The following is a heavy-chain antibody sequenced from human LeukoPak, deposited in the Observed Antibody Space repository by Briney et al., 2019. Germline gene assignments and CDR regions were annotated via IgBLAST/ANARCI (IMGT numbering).Heavy chain of an antibody. CDR1: GDSISSRSYY. V-gene: IGHV4-39*01. D-gene: IGHD3-16*01. CDR2: ISFNERT. J-gene: IGHJ4*02. Sequence: PSETLSLTCTVSGDSISSRSYYWGWIRQPPGKGLEWIGTISFNERTYYNPSLKSRVSISGDTSKDQFSLRLSSVTAADTAMYYCARHVESLGAGFPFDCWGQGTLVTVSS. CDR3: ARHVESLGAGFPFDC.